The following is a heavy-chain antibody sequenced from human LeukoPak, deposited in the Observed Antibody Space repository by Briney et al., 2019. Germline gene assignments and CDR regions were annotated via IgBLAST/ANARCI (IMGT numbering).Heavy chain of an antibody. CDR2: INPNSGGT. CDR3: ARVNDILTGPIDY. CDR1: GYTFTGYY. V-gene: IGHV1-2*02. Sequence: ASVKVSCKASGYTFTGYYMHWVRQAPGQGLEWMGWINPNSGGTNYAQKFQGRVTMTRDTSISTAYMELSRLRSDDTAVYYCARVNDILTGPIDYWGQGTLVTVSS. J-gene: IGHJ4*02. D-gene: IGHD3-9*01.